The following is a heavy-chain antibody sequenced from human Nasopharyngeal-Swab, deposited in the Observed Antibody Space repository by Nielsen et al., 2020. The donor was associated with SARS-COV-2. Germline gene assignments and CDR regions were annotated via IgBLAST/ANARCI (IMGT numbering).Heavy chain of an antibody. CDR3: ARETSVTTLWYFDL. J-gene: IGHJ2*01. D-gene: IGHD4-17*01. V-gene: IGHV4-34*01. Sequence: GALRLSCAVFNGSFNPYYWTWIRQPPGKGLEWIGEINHAGITKYNPSLKSRVAISVDTSQNQFSLKLSPVTAADTAVYYCARETSVTTLWYFDLWGRGTLVTVSS. CDR2: INHAGIT. CDR1: NGSFNPYY.